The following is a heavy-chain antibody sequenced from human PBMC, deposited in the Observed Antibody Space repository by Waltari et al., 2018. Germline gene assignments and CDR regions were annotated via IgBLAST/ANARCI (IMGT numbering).Heavy chain of an antibody. CDR1: GGPFSSYA. J-gene: IGHJ4*02. D-gene: IGHD3-10*01. V-gene: IGHV1-69*01. CDR3: ARDYGSGSYSPHGD. CDR2: IIPTFGTA. Sequence: QVQLVQSGAEVKKPGSSVKVSCKASGGPFSSYAISWVRQAPGQGLEWMGGIIPTFGTANSAQKFQGRVTITADESTSTAYMELSSLRSEDTAVYYGARDYGSGSYSPHGDWGQGTLVTVSS.